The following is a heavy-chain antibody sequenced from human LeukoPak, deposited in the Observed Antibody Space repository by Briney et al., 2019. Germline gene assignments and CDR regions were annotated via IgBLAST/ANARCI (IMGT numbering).Heavy chain of an antibody. CDR1: GGTFSSYA. V-gene: IGHV1-69*04. CDR2: IIPILGIA. Sequence: SVKVSSKASGGTFSSYAISWVRQAPGQGLEWMGRIIPILGIANYAQKFQGRVTITADKSTSTAYMELSSLRSEDTAVYYCARRYCSSTSCYLDYWGQGTLVTVSS. J-gene: IGHJ4*02. D-gene: IGHD2-2*01. CDR3: ARRYCSSTSCYLDY.